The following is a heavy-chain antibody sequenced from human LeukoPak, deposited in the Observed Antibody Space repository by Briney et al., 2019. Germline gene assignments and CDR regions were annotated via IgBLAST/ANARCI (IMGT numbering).Heavy chain of an antibody. CDR3: ARLRGGIYSSRDAFDI. CDR2: ISPYNGDT. J-gene: IGHJ3*02. D-gene: IGHD6-19*01. CDR1: GYSFTTNG. Sequence: ASVRVSFKASGYSFTTNGISWVRQPPGQGLEWMAWISPYNGDTKYAEDLQDRVTLTTDTSTSTAYMELRSLTSDDTVVYYCARLRGGIYSSRDAFDIWGQGTMVTVSS. V-gene: IGHV1-18*04.